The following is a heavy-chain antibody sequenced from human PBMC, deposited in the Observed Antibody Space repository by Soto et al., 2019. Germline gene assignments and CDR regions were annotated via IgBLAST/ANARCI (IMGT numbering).Heavy chain of an antibody. D-gene: IGHD3-22*01. CDR1: GFTFISYA. V-gene: IGHV3-23*01. J-gene: IGHJ4*02. Sequence: PWGSLSLSCASSGFTFISYAMSWVRQAPGKGLEWVSAISGSGGSTYYADSVKGRFTISRDNSKNTLYLQMNSLRAEDTAVYYCAKSPMIVVVITGACDYWGQGTLVTVSS. CDR2: ISGSGGST. CDR3: AKSPMIVVVITGACDY.